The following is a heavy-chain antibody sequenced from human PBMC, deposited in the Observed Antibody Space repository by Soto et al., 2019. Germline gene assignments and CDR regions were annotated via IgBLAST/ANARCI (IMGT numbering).Heavy chain of an antibody. D-gene: IGHD3-22*01. J-gene: IGHJ4*02. Sequence: EVQLVESGGDLVQPGGSLRLSCATSGFVFSSFWLSWVRQAPGKGLEWVANIKQDGSETYYVDSVKGRFTISRDNAKKALYLQMNRLRAEDTAVYFCARATAPYYDNRGYFHSNYFDSWGQGTLVTVSS. CDR1: GFVFSSFW. V-gene: IGHV3-7*01. CDR2: IKQDGSET. CDR3: ARATAPYYDNRGYFHSNYFDS.